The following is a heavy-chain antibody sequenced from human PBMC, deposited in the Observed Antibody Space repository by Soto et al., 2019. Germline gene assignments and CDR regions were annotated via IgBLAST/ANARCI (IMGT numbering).Heavy chain of an antibody. Sequence: QVQLQQWGAGLLKPSETLSLTCAVYGGSFSGYYWSWIRQPPGKGLEWIGEINHSGSTNYNPSLKSRVTLTVDTAKNQFSLKLSSVAAADTAVYYCARYSINGPQFSTARQHWLDPWGQGTLVTVSS. V-gene: IGHV4-34*01. D-gene: IGHD4-17*01. CDR1: GGSFSGYY. J-gene: IGHJ5*02. CDR2: INHSGST. CDR3: ARYSINGPQFSTARQHWLDP.